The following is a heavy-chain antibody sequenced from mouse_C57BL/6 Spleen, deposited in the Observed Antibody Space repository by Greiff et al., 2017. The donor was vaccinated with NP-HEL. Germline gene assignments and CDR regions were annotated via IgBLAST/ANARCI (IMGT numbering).Heavy chain of an antibody. V-gene: IGHV14-3*01. D-gene: IGHD2-3*01. CDR3: AEGDGYYVWFAY. Sequence: EVKLVESVAELVRPGASVKLSCTASGFNIKNTYMHWVKQRPEQGLEWIGRIDPANGNTKYAPKFQGKATITADTSSNTAYLQLSSLTSEDTAIYYCAEGDGYYVWFAYWGQGTLVTVSA. CDR2: IDPANGNT. J-gene: IGHJ3*01. CDR1: GFNIKNTY.